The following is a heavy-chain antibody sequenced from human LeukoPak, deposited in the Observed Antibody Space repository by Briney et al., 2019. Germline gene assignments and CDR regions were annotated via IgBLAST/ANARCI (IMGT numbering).Heavy chain of an antibody. CDR1: GYTFTDYY. V-gene: IGHV1-2*02. D-gene: IGHD4-23*01. J-gene: IGHJ4*02. CDR2: INPDSGGT. Sequence: ASVMVSCKASGYTFTDYYMHWVRQAPGQGLEWMGWINPDSGGTNYAQNFQGRVTMTRDTSISTAYMELSRLRSDDTAVYYCARPFIETPSLGALDYWGPGTLGTVSS. CDR3: ARPFIETPSLGALDY.